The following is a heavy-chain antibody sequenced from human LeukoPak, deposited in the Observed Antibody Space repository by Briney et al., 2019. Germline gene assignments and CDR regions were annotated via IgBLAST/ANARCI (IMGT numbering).Heavy chain of an antibody. CDR2: IYYSGST. V-gene: IGHV4-59*01. J-gene: IGHJ4*02. D-gene: IGHD6-19*01. CDR1: GGSISSYY. Sequence: SETLSLTCTVSGGSISSYYWSWIRQPPGKGLEWIGYIYYSGSTNYNPSLKSRVTISVDTSKNQFSLKLSSVTAADTAVYYCARVSGWYSPFDYWGQGTLVTVSS. CDR3: ARVSGWYSPFDY.